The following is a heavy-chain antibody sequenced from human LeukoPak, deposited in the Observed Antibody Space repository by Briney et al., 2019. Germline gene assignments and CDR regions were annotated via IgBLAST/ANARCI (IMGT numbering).Heavy chain of an antibody. V-gene: IGHV3-7*05. CDR1: GFTFSTYW. D-gene: IGHD6-6*01. Sequence: GGSLRLSCAASGFTFSTYWMNWVRQAPGKGLEWVASIRKDGSETYYVDSVKGRFTISRDNAKNSLYLQMNSLRAEDTALYYCARRIANLAFDIWGQGTMVTVSS. CDR3: ARRIANLAFDI. CDR2: IRKDGSET. J-gene: IGHJ3*02.